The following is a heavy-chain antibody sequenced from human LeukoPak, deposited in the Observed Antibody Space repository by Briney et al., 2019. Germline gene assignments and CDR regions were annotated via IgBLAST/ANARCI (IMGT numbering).Heavy chain of an antibody. CDR2: INQNGDDT. Sequence: GGSLRLSCAASGFSFSSHWMSWVRQAPGKGLEWVANINQNGDDTKYGDSVKGRFTFSRDNSKNTLYLQMDSLRIEDTAVYYCAKSGAYYGTGDGMDVWGQGTTVTVSS. J-gene: IGHJ6*02. CDR1: GFSFSSHW. D-gene: IGHD3-10*01. CDR3: AKSGAYYGTGDGMDV. V-gene: IGHV3-7*01.